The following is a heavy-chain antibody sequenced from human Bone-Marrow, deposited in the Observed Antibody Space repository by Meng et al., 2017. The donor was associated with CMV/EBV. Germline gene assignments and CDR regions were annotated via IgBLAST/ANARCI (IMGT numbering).Heavy chain of an antibody. CDR2: ISWNGNTI. CDR1: GFTFDDYA. Sequence: SLKISCAASGFTFDDYALHWVRQPPGKGLEWVSGISWNGNTIDYVDSVRGRFTISRDNARNSVYLLMDSLRLEDTAKYFCVKGTGNDSLTGYFDYWGRGVLVTVSS. V-gene: IGHV3-9*01. J-gene: IGHJ4*02. D-gene: IGHD3-9*01. CDR3: VKGTGNDSLTGYFDY.